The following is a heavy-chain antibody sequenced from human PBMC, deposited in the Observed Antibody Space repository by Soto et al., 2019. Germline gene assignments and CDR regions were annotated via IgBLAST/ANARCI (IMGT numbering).Heavy chain of an antibody. D-gene: IGHD3-10*01. CDR3: ARIYYYGSGSYYDY. V-gene: IGHV2-70*01. J-gene: IGHJ4*02. Sequence: SGPTLVNPTQTLTLTCTFSGFSLSTSGMCVSWIRQPPGKALEWLALIDWDDDKYYSTSLKTRLTISKDTSKNQVVLTMTNMEPVDTATYYCARIYYYGSGSYYDYWGQGTLVTVSS. CDR1: GFSLSTSGMC. CDR2: IDWDDDK.